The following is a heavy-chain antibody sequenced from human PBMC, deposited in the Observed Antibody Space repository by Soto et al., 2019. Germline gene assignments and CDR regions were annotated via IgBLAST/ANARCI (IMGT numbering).Heavy chain of an antibody. CDR1: GGAVNSAY. CDR2: IYHTGRT. D-gene: IGHD6-25*01. J-gene: IGHJ4*02. V-gene: IGHV4-31*03. Sequence: QVQLQEMGPGLVNPSQTLTITCSVSGGAVNSAYWSWIRQLPGKGLEWMGNIYHTGRTFYNPSVKSRVANSIDTSTPLFTLKMRSVTAADTAVYYCARPSAYNSSFFDSWCQGTVVTVSS. CDR3: ARPSAYNSSFFDS.